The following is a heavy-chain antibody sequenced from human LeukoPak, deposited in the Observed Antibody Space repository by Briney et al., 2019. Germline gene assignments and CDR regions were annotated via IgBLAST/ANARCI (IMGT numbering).Heavy chain of an antibody. CDR3: ARVGYDFWSGPSWGFDP. CDR2: INPNSGGT. Sequence: ASVKASCKASGYTFTSYGISWVRQAPGQGLEWMGWINPNSGGTNYAQKFQGRVTMTRDTSISTAYMELSRLRSDDTAVYYCARVGYDFWSGPSWGFDPWGQGTLVTVSS. J-gene: IGHJ5*02. CDR1: GYTFTSYG. V-gene: IGHV1-2*02. D-gene: IGHD3-3*01.